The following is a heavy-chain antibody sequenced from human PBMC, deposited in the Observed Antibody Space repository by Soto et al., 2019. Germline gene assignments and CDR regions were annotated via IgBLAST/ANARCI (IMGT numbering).Heavy chain of an antibody. V-gene: IGHV3-21*01. J-gene: IGHJ6*02. CDR2: ISSSSSYI. D-gene: IGHD2-15*01. CDR3: ARTYCSGGSCYGYYYYYYYGMDV. Sequence: PGGSLRLSCAASGFTFSSYSMNWVRQAPGKGLEWVSSISSSSSYIYYADSVKGRFTIPRDNAKKSLYLQMNSLRVEDTAVYYCARTYCSGGSCYGYYYYYYYGMDVWGQGTTVTVSS. CDR1: GFTFSSYS.